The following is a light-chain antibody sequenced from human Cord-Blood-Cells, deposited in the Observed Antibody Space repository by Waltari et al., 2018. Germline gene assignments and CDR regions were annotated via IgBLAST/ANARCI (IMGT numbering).Light chain of an antibody. CDR1: QSISSW. CDR3: QQYNSYST. V-gene: IGKV1-5*01. CDR2: YAS. J-gene: IGKJ1*01. Sequence: DIQMNQSHSTLSASVGDRVTRTCRASQSISSWLAWDQQKPGKDPKLQIYYASSVESGFPSRFSGSGSGTTFTLTISSLQPDDFATYYCQQYNSYSTFGQGTKVEIK.